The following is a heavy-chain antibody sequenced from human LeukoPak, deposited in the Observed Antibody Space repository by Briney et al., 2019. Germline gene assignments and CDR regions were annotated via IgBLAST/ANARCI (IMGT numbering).Heavy chain of an antibody. CDR2: ISYDGSNK. V-gene: IGHV3-30*04. J-gene: IGHJ5*02. Sequence: PGGSLRLSCAASGFTFSSYAMHWVRQAPGKGLEWVAVISYDGSNKYYADSVKGRFTISRDNSKNTLYLQMNSLRAEDTAVYYCARGSHYYYDSSGLNWFDPWGQGTLVTVSS. CDR1: GFTFSSYA. D-gene: IGHD3-22*01. CDR3: ARGSHYYYDSSGLNWFDP.